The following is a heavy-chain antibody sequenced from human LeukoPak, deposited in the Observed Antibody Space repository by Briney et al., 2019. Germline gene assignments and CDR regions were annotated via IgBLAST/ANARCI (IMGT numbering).Heavy chain of an antibody. CDR3: AKVEGYYDSSGYYPFDY. J-gene: IGHJ4*02. Sequence: GGSLRLSCAASGFTVSSNYMSWVRQAPGKGLEWVSVIYSGGATYYADSVKGRFTISRDNSKNTLYLQMNSLRAEDTAVYYCAKVEGYYDSSGYYPFDYWGQGTLVTVSS. V-gene: IGHV3-53*01. CDR1: GFTVSSNY. CDR2: IYSGGAT. D-gene: IGHD3-22*01.